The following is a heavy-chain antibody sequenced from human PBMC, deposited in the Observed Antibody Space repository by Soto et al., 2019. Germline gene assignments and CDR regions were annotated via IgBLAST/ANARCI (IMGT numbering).Heavy chain of an antibody. CDR1: GFTFSSYG. V-gene: IGHV3-33*03. Sequence: GGSLRLSCAASGFTFSSYGMHWVRQAPGKGLEWVAVIWYDGSNKYYADSVKGRFTISRDNAKNTLYLQMNSLRAEDTAVYYCASYLLTPFDYWGQGTLVTVSS. D-gene: IGHD3-10*01. J-gene: IGHJ4*02. CDR2: IWYDGSNK. CDR3: ASYLLTPFDY.